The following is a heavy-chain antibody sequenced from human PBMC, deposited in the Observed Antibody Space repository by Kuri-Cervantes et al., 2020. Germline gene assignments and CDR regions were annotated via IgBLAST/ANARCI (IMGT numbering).Heavy chain of an antibody. Sequence: GESLKISCAASGFTFSSYSVNWVRQAPGKGLEWVSYISSSSSTIYYADSVKGRFTISRDNAKNSLYLQMNSLRAEDTAVYYCARASGYCSGGSCYYYYYGMDVWGQGTTVTVSS. J-gene: IGHJ6*02. CDR1: GFTFSSYS. CDR3: ARASGYCSGGSCYYYYYGMDV. D-gene: IGHD2-15*01. V-gene: IGHV3-48*01. CDR2: ISSSSSTI.